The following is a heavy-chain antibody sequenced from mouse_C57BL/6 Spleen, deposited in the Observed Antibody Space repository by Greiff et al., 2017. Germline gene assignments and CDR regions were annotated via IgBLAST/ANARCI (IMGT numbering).Heavy chain of an antibody. D-gene: IGHD1-1*01. CDR2: IYPGDGDT. CDR3: ARGFTTVVRAMDY. J-gene: IGHJ4*01. CDR1: GYAFSSSW. Sequence: QVQLKQSGPELVKPGASVKISCKASGYAFSSSWMNWVKQRPGKGLEWIGRIYPGDGDTNYNGKFKGKATLTADKSSSTAYMQLSSLTSEDSAVYFCARGFTTVVRAMDYWGQGTSVTVS. V-gene: IGHV1-82*01.